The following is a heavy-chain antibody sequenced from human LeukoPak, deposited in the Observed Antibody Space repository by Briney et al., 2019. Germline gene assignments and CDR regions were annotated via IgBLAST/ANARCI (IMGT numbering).Heavy chain of an antibody. CDR2: IIPIFGTA. D-gene: IGHD4-17*01. CDR3: VRSGDDYGDPNLFDY. J-gene: IGHJ4*02. Sequence: GASVKVSCKASGYTFTSYGISWVRQAPGQGLEWMGGIIPIFGTANYAQKFQGRVTITADESTSTAYMELSSLRSEDTAVYYCVRSGDDYGDPNLFDYWGQGTLVTVSS. CDR1: GYTFTSYG. V-gene: IGHV1-69*01.